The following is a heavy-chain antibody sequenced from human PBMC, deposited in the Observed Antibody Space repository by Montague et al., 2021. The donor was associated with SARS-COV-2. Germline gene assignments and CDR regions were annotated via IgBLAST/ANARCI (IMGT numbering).Heavy chain of an antibody. CDR1: GDSMTSSGYQ. V-gene: IGHV4-39*01. CDR3: ARHPYRTVIGLGTYSHWFAS. CDR2: IHHSGST. J-gene: IGHJ5*01. D-gene: IGHD1-26*01. Sequence: SETLSLTCTVSGDSMTSSGYQWGWIRQPPGKGLEWIGSIHHSGSTYYNPSLKSRVTTSVETSKNHFSLRLSAVTAADAAVYYCARHPYRTVIGLGTYSHWFASWGQGTLVAVSS.